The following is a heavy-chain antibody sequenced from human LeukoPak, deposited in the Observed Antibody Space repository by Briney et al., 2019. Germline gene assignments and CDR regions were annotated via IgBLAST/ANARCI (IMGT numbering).Heavy chain of an antibody. Sequence: SETLSLTCTVSGGSISSYYWSWIRQPPGKGLEWIGYIYYSGSTNYNPPLKSRVTISVDTSKNQFSLKLSSVTAADTAVYYCARLVGATGGSYYYYYYMDVWGKGTTVTVSS. CDR1: GGSISSYY. D-gene: IGHD1-26*01. CDR2: IYYSGST. V-gene: IGHV4-59*01. CDR3: ARLVGATGGSYYYYYYMDV. J-gene: IGHJ6*03.